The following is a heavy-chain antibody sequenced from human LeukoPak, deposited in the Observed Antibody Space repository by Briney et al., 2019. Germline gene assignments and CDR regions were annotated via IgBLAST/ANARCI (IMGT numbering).Heavy chain of an antibody. V-gene: IGHV3-30*18. CDR2: ISYDGSNK. CDR1: GFTFTSYG. J-gene: IGHJ2*01. Sequence: GGSLRLSCAASGFTFTSYGMHWVRQAPGKGLEWVAVISYDGSNKYYADSVKGRFTISRDNSKNTLYLQMNSLRAEDTAVYYCAKDLYDSSASDWYFDLWGRGTLVTVSS. D-gene: IGHD3-22*01. CDR3: AKDLYDSSASDWYFDL.